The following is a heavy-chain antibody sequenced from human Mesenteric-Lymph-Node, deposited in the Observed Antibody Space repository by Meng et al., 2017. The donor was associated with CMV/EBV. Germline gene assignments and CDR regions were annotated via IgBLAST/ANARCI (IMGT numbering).Heavy chain of an antibody. Sequence: GESLKISCAGSGFTFRGYSMDWVRQAPGKGLEWLAFIRYDGSNQYYADSVKGRFTISRDNSKNSLYLQMNSLRAEDTAVYYCARGWEQDYWGQGTLVTVSS. CDR1: GFTFRGYS. J-gene: IGHJ4*02. V-gene: IGHV3-30*02. CDR2: IRYDGSNQ. CDR3: ARGWEQDY. D-gene: IGHD1-26*01.